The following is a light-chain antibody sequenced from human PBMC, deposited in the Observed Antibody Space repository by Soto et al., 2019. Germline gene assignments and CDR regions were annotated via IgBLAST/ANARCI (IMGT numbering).Light chain of an antibody. Sequence: DIQMTQFPSTLSASVGDRVTITCRASQSISSWLAWYQQKPGKAPKLLIYDASSLESGVPSRFSGSGSGTEFTLTISSLQPDDFATCYCQQYNSYLYTFGQGTKLEIK. CDR3: QQYNSYLYT. CDR1: QSISSW. V-gene: IGKV1-5*01. J-gene: IGKJ2*01. CDR2: DAS.